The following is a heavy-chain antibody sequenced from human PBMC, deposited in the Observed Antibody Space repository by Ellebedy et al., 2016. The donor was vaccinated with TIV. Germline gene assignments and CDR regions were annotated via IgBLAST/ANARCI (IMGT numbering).Heavy chain of an antibody. V-gene: IGHV4-39*02. CDR2: VHYSGTP. CDR3: ARDSGHFNIDY. J-gene: IGHJ4*02. Sequence: SETLSLTXTVSGVSVSTSNFYWGWVRRPPGKEMQWIGSVHYSGTPNYISSLKSRITISLDTSENQYSLNLDSVTAADTAVYYCARDSGHFNIDYWGQGILVTVSS. CDR1: GVSVSTSNFY. D-gene: IGHD2-15*01.